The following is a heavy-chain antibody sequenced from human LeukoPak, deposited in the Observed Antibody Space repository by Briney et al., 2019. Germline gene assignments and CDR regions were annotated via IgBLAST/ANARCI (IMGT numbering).Heavy chain of an antibody. V-gene: IGHV1-18*01. Sequence: ASVMVSCKASGYTFTSYGINGVRQAPGQGLEWMGWISAYNGNTNYAQKLQGRVTMTTDTSTSTAYMELRSLRSDDTAVYYCARNSTVTTPPFDYWGQGTLVTLSS. J-gene: IGHJ4*02. CDR2: ISAYNGNT. D-gene: IGHD4-17*01. CDR3: ARNSTVTTPPFDY. CDR1: GYTFTSYG.